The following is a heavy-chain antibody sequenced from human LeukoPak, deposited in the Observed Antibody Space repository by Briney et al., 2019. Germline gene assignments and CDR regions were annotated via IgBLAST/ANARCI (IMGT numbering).Heavy chain of an antibody. V-gene: IGHV1-2*02. CDR1: GYTFTGYY. Sequence: GASVKVSCKASGYTFTGYYMHWVRQAPGQGLEWMGWINPNSGGTNYAQKFQGRVTMTRDTSISTAYMELSRLRSDDTAVYYCARDHSSSSEYFELWGRGTLVTVSS. CDR3: ARDHSSSSEYFEL. CDR2: INPNSGGT. D-gene: IGHD6-6*01. J-gene: IGHJ2*01.